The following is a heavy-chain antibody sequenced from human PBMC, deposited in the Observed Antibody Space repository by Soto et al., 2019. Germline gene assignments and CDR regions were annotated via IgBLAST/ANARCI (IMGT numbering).Heavy chain of an antibody. CDR2: IYSGGST. D-gene: IGHD1-26*01. CDR3: AREDRGGGGSYPNYYGMDV. V-gene: IGHV3-53*02. Sequence: EVQLVETGGGLIQPGGSLRLSCAASGFTVSSNYMSWVRQAPGKGLEWVSVIYSGGSTYYADSVKGRFTISRDNSKNTLYLQMNSLRAEDTAVYYCAREDRGGGGSYPNYYGMDVWGQGTTVTVSS. CDR1: GFTVSSNY. J-gene: IGHJ6*02.